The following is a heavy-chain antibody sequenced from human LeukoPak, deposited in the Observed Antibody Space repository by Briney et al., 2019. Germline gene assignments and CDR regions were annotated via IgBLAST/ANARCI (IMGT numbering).Heavy chain of an antibody. Sequence: ASVKVSCKASGYTFTCYYMHWVRQAPGQGLEGMGWVNPNSGGTNYAQKFQGRVTMTRDTSISTAYMELSRLRSDDTAVYYCARDLAEDYYGDYWFDPWGQGTLVTVSS. J-gene: IGHJ5*02. CDR1: GYTFTCYY. D-gene: IGHD3-10*01. CDR2: VNPNSGGT. CDR3: ARDLAEDYYGDYWFDP. V-gene: IGHV1-2*02.